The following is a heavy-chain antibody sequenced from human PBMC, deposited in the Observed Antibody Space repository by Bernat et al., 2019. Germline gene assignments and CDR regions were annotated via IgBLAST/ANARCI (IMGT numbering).Heavy chain of an antibody. V-gene: IGHV1-18*04. CDR3: VGWREDQPRY. Sequence: QVQLVQSGAEVKKPGASVKVSCKASGYTFTNYDISWVRQAPGQGLEWMGWISTYNGNTMSAQKFQARVTMTTDTSTSTAYMEVRSLRSDDTAVYYCVGWREDQPRYWGQGTLVSVSS. CDR1: GYTFTNYD. CDR2: ISTYNGNT. J-gene: IGHJ4*02. D-gene: IGHD2-2*01.